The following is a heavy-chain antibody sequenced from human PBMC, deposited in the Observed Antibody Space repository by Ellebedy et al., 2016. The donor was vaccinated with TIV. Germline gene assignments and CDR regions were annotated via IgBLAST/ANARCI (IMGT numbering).Heavy chain of an antibody. CDR1: GLTFSSHA. V-gene: IGHV3-23*01. J-gene: IGHJ3*01. D-gene: IGHD4-23*01. CDR2: ITESGGNT. CDR3: ARDPVGIGPAFDV. Sequence: GESLKISCAASGLTFSSHAMSWVRQAPGKGLEWVSYITESGGNTYYADSVKGRFPISRDNSKDTLFLQIHSLRAEDTAIYFCARDPVGIGPAFDVWGQGTMVTVSS.